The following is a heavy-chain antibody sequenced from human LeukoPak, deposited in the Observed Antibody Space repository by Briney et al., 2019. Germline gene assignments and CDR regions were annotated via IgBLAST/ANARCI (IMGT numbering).Heavy chain of an antibody. V-gene: IGHV1-18*01. D-gene: IGHD3-3*01. CDR3: ARVEVLRFLEWYGRDY. CDR1: GYTFTSYG. Sequence: ASVKASCKASGYTFTSYGISWVRQAPGQGLEWMGWISAYNGNTNYAQKLQGRVTMTTDTSTSTAYMELRSLRSDDTAVYYCARVEVLRFLEWYGRDYWGQGTVDTVSS. J-gene: IGHJ4*02. CDR2: ISAYNGNT.